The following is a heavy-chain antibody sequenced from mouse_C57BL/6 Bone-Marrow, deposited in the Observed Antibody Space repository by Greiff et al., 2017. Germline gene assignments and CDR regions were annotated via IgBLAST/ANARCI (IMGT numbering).Heavy chain of an antibody. Sequence: QVQLQQPGAELVRPGSSVKLSCKASGYTFTSYWMHWVKQRPIQGLEWIGNIDPSDSETHYNQKFKDKATLTVDKSSSTAYMQLSSLTSEDSAVYYCARPDYYGNYAMDYWGQGTSVTVSS. CDR2: IDPSDSET. CDR3: ARPDYYGNYAMDY. J-gene: IGHJ4*01. D-gene: IGHD1-1*01. V-gene: IGHV1-52*01. CDR1: GYTFTSYW.